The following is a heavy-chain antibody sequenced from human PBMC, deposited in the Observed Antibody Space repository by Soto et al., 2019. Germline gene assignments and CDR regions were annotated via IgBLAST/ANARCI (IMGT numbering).Heavy chain of an antibody. CDR2: ISYDGSNK. Sequence: QVQLVESGGGVVQPGRSLRLSCAVSGFTFSSYGMHWVRQAPGKGLEWVAVISYDGSNKYYADSVKGRFTISRDNSKNTLYLQMNSLRVEATAVYYCARTNWNDVETDYWGQGPLVTVSS. CDR3: ARTNWNDVETDY. D-gene: IGHD1-1*01. CDR1: GFTFSSYG. V-gene: IGHV3-33*01. J-gene: IGHJ4*02.